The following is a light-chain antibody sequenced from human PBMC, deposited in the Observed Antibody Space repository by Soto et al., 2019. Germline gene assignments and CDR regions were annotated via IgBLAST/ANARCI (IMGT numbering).Light chain of an antibody. CDR2: EVS. V-gene: IGLV2-18*02. CDR3: TSYRSGNTLV. Sequence: QSALTQPPSVSGSPGQSVTISCSGTSSDVGTYNRVSWYQQPPGTAPKHIIYEVSYRPSGVPDRFSGSKSGNAASLTISGLQAEDEADYYCTSYRSGNTLVFGGGTKLTVL. J-gene: IGLJ3*02. CDR1: SSDVGTYNR.